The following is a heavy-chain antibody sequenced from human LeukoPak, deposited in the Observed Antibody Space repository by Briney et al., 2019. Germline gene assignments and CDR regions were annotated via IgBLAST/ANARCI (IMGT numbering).Heavy chain of an antibody. V-gene: IGHV1-2*02. CDR3: ARGIPRSYCTPIDCNPNWFDP. CDR2: IDPTSGDT. J-gene: IGHJ5*02. CDR1: GYAFSDYY. D-gene: IGHD2-8*01. Sequence: ASVKVPCKASGYAFSDYYMHWVRQAPGQGLEWMGWIDPTSGDTKYAHKFQGRVSMTRDTSISTADMEVSSLRSDDTAVYYCARGIPRSYCTPIDCNPNWFDPWGQGTLVIVSS.